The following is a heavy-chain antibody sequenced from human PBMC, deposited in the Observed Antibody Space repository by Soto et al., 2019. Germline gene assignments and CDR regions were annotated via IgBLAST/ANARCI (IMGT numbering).Heavy chain of an antibody. CDR3: ARAKSTNYGAYYYYGMDV. J-gene: IGHJ6*02. CDR1: GYTFTGYY. V-gene: IGHV1-2*02. CDR2: INPNSGGT. D-gene: IGHD3-16*01. Sequence: ASVKVSCKASGYTFTGYYMHWVRQAPGQGLEWMGWINPNSGGTNYAQKFQGRVTMTRDTSISTAYMELSRLRSDDTAVYYCARAKSTNYGAYYYYGMDVWGQGTTGTVCS.